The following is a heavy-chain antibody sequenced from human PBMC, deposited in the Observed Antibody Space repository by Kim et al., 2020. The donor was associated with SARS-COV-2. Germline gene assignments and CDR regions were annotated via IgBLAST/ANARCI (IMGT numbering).Heavy chain of an antibody. Sequence: ASVKVSCKASGYTFTSYGISWVRQAPGQGLEWMGWISAYNGNTNYAQKLQGRVTMTTDTSTSTAYMELRSLRSDDTAVYYCAREVVVVVAAMGYYYYYGMDVWGQGTTVTVSS. CDR3: AREVVVVVAAMGYYYYYGMDV. CDR1: GYTFTSYG. V-gene: IGHV1-18*01. D-gene: IGHD2-15*01. CDR2: ISAYNGNT. J-gene: IGHJ6*02.